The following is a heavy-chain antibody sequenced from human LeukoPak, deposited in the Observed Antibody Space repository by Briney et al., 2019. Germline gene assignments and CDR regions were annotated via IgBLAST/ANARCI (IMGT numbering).Heavy chain of an antibody. V-gene: IGHV4-59*01. J-gene: IGHJ6*03. CDR3: ARVEEGYGSGRRENYYYYYMDV. D-gene: IGHD3-10*01. CDR1: GGSISSYY. Sequence: SATMALTCTVSGGSISSYYWSWIRQPPGKGLEWIGYIYYSGSTNYNPSLKSRVTISVDTSKNQFSLKLSSVTAADTAVYYCARVEEGYGSGRRENYYYYYMDVWGKGTTVTISS. CDR2: IYYSGST.